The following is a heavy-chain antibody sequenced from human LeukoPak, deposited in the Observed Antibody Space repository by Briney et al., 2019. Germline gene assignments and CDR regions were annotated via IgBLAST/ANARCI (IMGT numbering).Heavy chain of an antibody. CDR1: GFTFSSYA. V-gene: IGHV3-30*01. CDR3: ARESGYCSSTSCYQVGYYYYMDV. J-gene: IGHJ6*03. CDR2: ISYDGSNE. Sequence: GSLRLSCAASGFTFSSYAMHWVRQAPGKGLEWVAVISYDGSNEYYADSVKGRFTISRDNSKNTLYLQMNSLRAEDTAVYYCARESGYCSSTSCYQVGYYYYMDVWGKGTTVTVSS. D-gene: IGHD2-2*01.